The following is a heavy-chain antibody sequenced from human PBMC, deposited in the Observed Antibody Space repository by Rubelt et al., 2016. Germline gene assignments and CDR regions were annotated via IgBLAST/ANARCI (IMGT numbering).Heavy chain of an antibody. CDR2: IIISSSFI. CDR3: ARMMSMTTVTTSYYYGMDV. D-gene: IGHD4-17*01. J-gene: IGHJ6*02. V-gene: IGHV3-21*01. Sequence: GKGLEWVSSIIISSSFIYYADSVKGRFTISRDNAKNSLYLQTNSLRAEDTAVYYCARMMSMTTVTTSYYYGMDVWGQGTTVTVSS.